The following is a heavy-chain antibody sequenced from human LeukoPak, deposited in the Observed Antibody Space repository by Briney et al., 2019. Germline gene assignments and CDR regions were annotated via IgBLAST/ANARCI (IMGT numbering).Heavy chain of an antibody. CDR1: GFTFDDYG. V-gene: IGHV3-20*04. CDR3: ARASLGATSSGFLDY. J-gene: IGHJ4*02. D-gene: IGHD1-26*01. Sequence: RPGGSLRLSCAASGFTFDDYGMSWVRQAPGKGLEWVSGINWNGGSTGYADSVKGRFTISRDNAKNSLYLQMNSLRAEDTALYYCARASLGATSSGFLDYWGQGTLVTVPS. CDR2: INWNGGST.